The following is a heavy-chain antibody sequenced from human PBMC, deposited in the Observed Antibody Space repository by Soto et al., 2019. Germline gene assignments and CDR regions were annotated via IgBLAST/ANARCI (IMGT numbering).Heavy chain of an antibody. Sequence: SETLSLTCAVYGGSFSGYFWSWIRQPPGKGLEWIGEINHSGSTNYNPSIKSRVTISVDTSKNQISLKLSSVTAADTAVYFCARSSKLMVTFGGIPYFDYWGQGTLVTVSS. D-gene: IGHD3-16*01. CDR2: INHSGST. CDR1: GGSFSGYF. V-gene: IGHV4-34*01. J-gene: IGHJ4*02. CDR3: ARSSKLMVTFGGIPYFDY.